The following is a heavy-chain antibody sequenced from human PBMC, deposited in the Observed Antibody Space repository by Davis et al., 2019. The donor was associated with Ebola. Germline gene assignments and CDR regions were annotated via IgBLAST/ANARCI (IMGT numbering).Heavy chain of an antibody. Sequence: HSQTLSLTCAVSGDSVSISSGGYNWIRQSPSRGLEWLGRTYYNSKWYSDYAVSVKSRISINPDTSKNQFSLQLKSVTPDDTAVYYCARGWLRTSFDYWGQGTLVTVSS. J-gene: IGHJ4*02. CDR2: TYYNSKWYS. CDR1: GDSVSISSGG. V-gene: IGHV6-1*01. D-gene: IGHD6-19*01. CDR3: ARGWLRTSFDY.